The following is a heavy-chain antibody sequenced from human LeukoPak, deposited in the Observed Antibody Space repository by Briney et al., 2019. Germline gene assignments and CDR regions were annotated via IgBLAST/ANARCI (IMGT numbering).Heavy chain of an antibody. D-gene: IGHD7-27*01. Sequence: GGSLRLSCAASGFIFSDYHMDWVRQAPGEGLEWVARVTSNTSRYITEYAASVKGRFTISRDDSENSLYLQMDSLKTEDTAVYYCARSPLGIAPFDYWGQGTLVTVSS. V-gene: IGHV3-72*01. J-gene: IGHJ4*02. CDR1: GFIFSDYH. CDR3: ARSPLGIAPFDY. CDR2: VTSNTSRYIT.